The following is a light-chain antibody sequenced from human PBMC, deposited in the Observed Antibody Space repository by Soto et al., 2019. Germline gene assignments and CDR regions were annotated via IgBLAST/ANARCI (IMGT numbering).Light chain of an antibody. CDR3: QQYNNWPPTWT. Sequence: DIVMTQSPATLSVAPGERVTFSCRASQGVSRKLAWYQHKPGQAPRLLIYGASTRATGLPARFSGSGSGTEFTLTISSLQSEDFAVYYCQQYNNWPPTWTFGQGTKVDIK. CDR1: QGVSRK. CDR2: GAS. V-gene: IGKV3-15*01. J-gene: IGKJ1*01.